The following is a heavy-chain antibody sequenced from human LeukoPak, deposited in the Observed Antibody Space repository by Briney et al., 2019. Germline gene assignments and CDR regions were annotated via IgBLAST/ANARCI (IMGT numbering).Heavy chain of an antibody. Sequence: GGSLRLSCAPSGFTFIKYWMTWVRQVPGKGLEWVANIKDDGSQKYYVDSVKGRFTISRDNGKKSLYLQMNSLRGEDTAVYYCARDTSRGFDPWGQGTLVTVSS. J-gene: IGHJ5*02. D-gene: IGHD6-13*01. CDR1: GFTFIKYW. CDR3: ARDTSRGFDP. CDR2: IKDDGSQK. V-gene: IGHV3-7*01.